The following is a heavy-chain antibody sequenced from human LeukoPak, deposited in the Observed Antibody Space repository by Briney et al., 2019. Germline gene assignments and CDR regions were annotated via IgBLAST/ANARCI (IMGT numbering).Heavy chain of an antibody. D-gene: IGHD3-22*01. CDR2: ISYDGSNK. CDR1: GFTFSSYG. CDR3: AKDYYYDSSGDGAFDI. J-gene: IGHJ3*02. Sequence: GGSLRLSCAASGFTFSSYGMPWVRQAPGKGLEWVAVISYDGSNKYYADSVKGRFTISRDNSKNTLYLQMNSLRAEDTAVYYCAKDYYYDSSGDGAFDIWGQGTMVTVSS. V-gene: IGHV3-30*18.